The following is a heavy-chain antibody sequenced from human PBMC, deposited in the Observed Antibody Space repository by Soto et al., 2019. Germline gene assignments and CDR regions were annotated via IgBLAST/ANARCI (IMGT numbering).Heavy chain of an antibody. Sequence: SETLSLTCAVYGGSLYDYNWSWIRQPPGKGLEWIGEINHSGNTNYNPSLTSRVTISVDTSKNQFSLKLSSVTAADTAVYYCARGPMVRGVIITFRWFDPWGQGTLVT. V-gene: IGHV4-34*01. CDR1: GGSLYDYN. D-gene: IGHD3-10*01. CDR3: ARGPMVRGVIITFRWFDP. CDR2: INHSGNT. J-gene: IGHJ5*02.